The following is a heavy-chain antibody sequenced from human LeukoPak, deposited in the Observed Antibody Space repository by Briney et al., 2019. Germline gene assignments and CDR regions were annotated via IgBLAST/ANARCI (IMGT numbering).Heavy chain of an antibody. D-gene: IGHD2-21*01. J-gene: IGHJ4*02. CDR2: ISGSGGST. CDR1: GFTFSSYA. Sequence: GGSLRLSCAASGFTFSSYAMRWVRQAPGKGLEWVSAISGSGGSTYYADSVKGRFTISRDNSKNTLYLQMNSLRAEDTAVYYCARHEVIASYYFDYWGQGTLVTVSS. V-gene: IGHV3-23*01. CDR3: ARHEVIASYYFDY.